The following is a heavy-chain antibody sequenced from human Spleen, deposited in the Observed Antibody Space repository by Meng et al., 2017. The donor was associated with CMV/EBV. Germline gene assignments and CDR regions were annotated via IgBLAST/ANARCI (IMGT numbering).Heavy chain of an antibody. CDR3: AKGGYSYGPSRH. D-gene: IGHD5-18*01. CDR2: ISGSGGST. Sequence: GGSLRLSCAASGFTFSSYAMSWVRQAPGKGLEWVSAISGSGGSTYYADSVKGRFTISRDNSKNTLYLQMTSLRVEDTAVYYCAKGGYSYGPSRHWGRGTLVTVSS. V-gene: IGHV3-23*01. CDR1: GFTFSSYA. J-gene: IGHJ4*02.